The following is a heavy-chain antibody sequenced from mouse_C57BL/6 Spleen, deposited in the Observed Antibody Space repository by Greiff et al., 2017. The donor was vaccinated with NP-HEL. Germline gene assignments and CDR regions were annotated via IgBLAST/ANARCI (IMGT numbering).Heavy chain of an antibody. J-gene: IGHJ2*01. V-gene: IGHV3-6*01. Sequence: EVKLVESGPGLVKPSQSLSLTCSVTGYSITSGYFWNWLRPFPGNKLEWMGYISYDGSNNYHPSLNNRISITRDKSKNQYFLKLNSVTTEDTATYYGARDDSYFDYWGQGTTLTVSS. CDR3: ARDDSYFDY. D-gene: IGHD2-13*01. CDR2: ISYDGSN. CDR1: GYSITSGYF.